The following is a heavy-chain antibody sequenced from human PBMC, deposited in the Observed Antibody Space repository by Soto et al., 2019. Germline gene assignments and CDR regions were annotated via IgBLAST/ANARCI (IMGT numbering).Heavy chain of an antibody. CDR1: GFTFTNAW. CDR3: TAAPLYYYYGMDV. V-gene: IGHV3-15*01. CDR2: IKSKSDGGTT. J-gene: IGHJ6*02. Sequence: LRLSCRTSGFTFTNAWMNWVRLTPGNGLEWVGRIKSKSDGGTTDYAAPVKGRFTISRDDSKNTLYLQMNSLKTEDTAVYYCTAAPLYYYYGMDVWGQGTTVTVSS.